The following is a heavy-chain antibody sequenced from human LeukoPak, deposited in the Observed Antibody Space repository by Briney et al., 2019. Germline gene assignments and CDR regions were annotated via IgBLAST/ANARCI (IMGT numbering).Heavy chain of an antibody. Sequence: PGGSLKLSCAASGFTFSGSAMHWVRQASGKGLEWVGRIRSKANSYATAYAASVKGRFTISRDDSKNTAYLQMNSLKTEDTAVYYCTRLMITVKDPRAFDIWGQGTMVTVSS. J-gene: IGHJ3*02. CDR1: GFTFSGSA. V-gene: IGHV3-73*01. CDR3: TRLMITVKDPRAFDI. D-gene: IGHD3-16*01. CDR2: IRSKANSYAT.